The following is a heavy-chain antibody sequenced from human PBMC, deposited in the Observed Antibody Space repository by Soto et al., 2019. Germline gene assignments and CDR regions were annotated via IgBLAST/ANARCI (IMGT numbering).Heavy chain of an antibody. CDR2: IRSKAYGGTT. V-gene: IGHV3-49*03. CDR3: TREDDYGDYVFDY. CDR1: GFTVSSNY. D-gene: IGHD4-17*01. Sequence: GGSLRLSCAASGFTVSSNYMSWFRQAPGKGLEWVGFIRSKAYGGTTEYAASVKGRFTISRDDSKSIAYLQMNSLKTEDTAVYYCTREDDYGDYVFDYWGQGTLVTVSS. J-gene: IGHJ4*02.